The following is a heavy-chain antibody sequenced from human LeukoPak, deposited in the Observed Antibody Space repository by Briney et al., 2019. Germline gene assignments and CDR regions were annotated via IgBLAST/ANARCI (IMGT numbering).Heavy chain of an antibody. CDR1: GFPFSSYA. D-gene: IGHD2-2*01. CDR3: ARSSIVVVSILDY. V-gene: IGHV3-64*01. Sequence: PGGSLRLSCAASGFPFSSYAMHWVRQAPGKGLEYVSAISSNGGSTSYANSVKGRVTISRDNSKNTLYLQMGSLRAEDMAVYYCARSSIVVVSILDYWGQGTLVTVSS. J-gene: IGHJ4*02. CDR2: ISSNGGST.